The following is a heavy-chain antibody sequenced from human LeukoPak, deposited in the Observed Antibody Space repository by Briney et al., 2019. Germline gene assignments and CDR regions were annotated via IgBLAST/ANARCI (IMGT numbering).Heavy chain of an antibody. CDR2: VSRFGGTA. J-gene: IGHJ5*02. Sequence: GGSLRLSCAASGFTFNAYAMSWVRQAPGKGLEWVSAVSRFGGTAYYAGSAKGRFTISRDDSKNTVYLQMNSLRVEDTALYYCVKHVGSRWSNNRFDPWGQGTPVTVS. V-gene: IGHV3-23*01. CDR1: GFTFNAYA. D-gene: IGHD6-13*01. CDR3: VKHVGSRWSNNRFDP.